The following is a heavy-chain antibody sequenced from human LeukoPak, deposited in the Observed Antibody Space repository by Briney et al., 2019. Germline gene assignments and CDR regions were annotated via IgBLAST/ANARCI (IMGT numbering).Heavy chain of an antibody. V-gene: IGHV1-46*01. D-gene: IGHD6-13*01. CDR1: GYTFTRYY. CDR2: INTSGGST. J-gene: IGHJ4*02. Sequence: ASVKVSCKASGYTFTRYYIHWVRQAPGQGIEWMGIINTSGGSTRYAQRFQGRFTMTRDTSISTAYMELSRLRSDDTAVYYCARDQGAAAACDYWGQGTLVTVSS. CDR3: ARDQGAAAACDY.